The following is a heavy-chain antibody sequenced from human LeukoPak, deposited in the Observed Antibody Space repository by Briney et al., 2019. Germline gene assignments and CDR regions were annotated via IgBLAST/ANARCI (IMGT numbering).Heavy chain of an antibody. CDR3: GTAGYCSGDNCYSVDN. CDR2: IKSKTDGGTT. V-gene: IGHV3-15*01. J-gene: IGHJ4*02. D-gene: IGHD2-15*01. CDR1: GFSFSYAW. Sequence: GGSLRLSCAGSGFSFSYAWMTWVRQAPGKGLEWVGRIKSKTDGGTTDYAASVKGRFTISRDDSKNTVFLQMNSLKTEDTAVYYCGTAGYCSGDNCYSVDNWGQGTLVTVSS.